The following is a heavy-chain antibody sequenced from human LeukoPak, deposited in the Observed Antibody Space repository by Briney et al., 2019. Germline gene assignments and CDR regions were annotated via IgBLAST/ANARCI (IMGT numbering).Heavy chain of an antibody. CDR3: AMPPGLLSSGWFDP. CDR1: GGTFSSYA. Sequence: ASVKVSCKASGGTFSSYAISWVRQAPGQGLEWMGGIIPIFGTANYAQKFQGRVTITADKSTSTAYMELSGLRSEDTAVYYCAMPPGLLSSGWFDPWGQGTLVTVSS. CDR2: IIPIFGTA. D-gene: IGHD1-26*01. V-gene: IGHV1-69*06. J-gene: IGHJ5*02.